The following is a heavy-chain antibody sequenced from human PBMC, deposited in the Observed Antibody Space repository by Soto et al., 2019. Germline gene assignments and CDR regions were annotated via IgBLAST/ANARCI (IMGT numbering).Heavy chain of an antibody. V-gene: IGHV1-69*01. D-gene: IGHD2-15*01. Sequence: QVQLVQSGAEVKKPGSSVKVSCKASGGTFSSYAISWVRQAPGQGLEWMGGIIPIFGTASYAQKFQGRVTSTADECTSTAYMELSRRRSEDTAVYYCARLVVAAAAPDVWGHGTTVTVS. CDR1: GGTFSSYA. CDR2: IIPIFGTA. J-gene: IGHJ6*02. CDR3: ARLVVAAAAPDV.